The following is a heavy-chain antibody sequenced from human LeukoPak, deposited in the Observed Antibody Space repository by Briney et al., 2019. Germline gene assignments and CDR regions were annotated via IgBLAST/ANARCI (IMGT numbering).Heavy chain of an antibody. V-gene: IGHV3-23*01. J-gene: IGHJ4*02. Sequence: GGSLRLSCAASGFTFSSYGMHWVRQAPGKGLEWVSAIGGSDGATYYADSVKGRFTISRDNSKNTLYLQMNSLRVEDTAIYYCAKERGDTYGHELFDYWGQGTLVTVSS. CDR1: GFTFSSYG. CDR3: AKERGDTYGHELFDY. CDR2: IGGSDGAT. D-gene: IGHD5-18*01.